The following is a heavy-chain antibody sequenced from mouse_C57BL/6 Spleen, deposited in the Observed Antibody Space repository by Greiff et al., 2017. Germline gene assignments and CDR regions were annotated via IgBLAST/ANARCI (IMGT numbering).Heavy chain of an antibody. CDR2: IYPRDGST. CDR1: GYAFPSSD. CDR3: ARDHSNYGPYAMDY. V-gene: IGHV1-85*01. Sequence: VQLQQSGPELVKPGASVKLSCKASGYAFPSSDINWVKQRPGQGLEWIGWIYPRDGSTKYNGKFKGKATLTVDTSSSTAYMELHSLTSEDSAVYFCARDHSNYGPYAMDYWGQGTSVTVSS. J-gene: IGHJ4*01. D-gene: IGHD2-5*01.